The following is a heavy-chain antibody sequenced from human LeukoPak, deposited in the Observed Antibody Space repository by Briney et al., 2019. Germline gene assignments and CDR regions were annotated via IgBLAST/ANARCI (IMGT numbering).Heavy chain of an antibody. Sequence: GGSLRLSCAASGFTFSSHGMIWVRQPPGKGLEWISALTDSGGHTFYSDSVKGRFTISRDNPRNSLYLQMNSLRVEDTAIYYCGRIGTVGATDFWGQGTLVTVSS. CDR2: LTDSGGHT. CDR1: GFTFSSHG. CDR3: GRIGTVGATDF. D-gene: IGHD1-26*01. V-gene: IGHV3-23*01. J-gene: IGHJ4*02.